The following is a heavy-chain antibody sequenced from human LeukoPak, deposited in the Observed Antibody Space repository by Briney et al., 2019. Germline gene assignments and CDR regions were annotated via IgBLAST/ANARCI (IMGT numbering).Heavy chain of an antibody. CDR2: IFANDEK. J-gene: IGHJ4*02. Sequence: SGPVLVKRTETLQLTCSVSGVSMSHARMGVSWIRQHPEKGLEYLAHIFANDEKSYSTSLKSRLTISKDTSKSQVVLTMTNMDPVDTATYYCARIQLERTGFDYWGQGTLVTVSS. D-gene: IGHD1-1*01. CDR3: ARIQLERTGFDY. V-gene: IGHV2-26*01. CDR1: GVSMSHARMG.